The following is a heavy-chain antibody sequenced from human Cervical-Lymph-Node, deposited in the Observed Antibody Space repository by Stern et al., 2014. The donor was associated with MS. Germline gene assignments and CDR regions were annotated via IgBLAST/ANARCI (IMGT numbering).Heavy chain of an antibody. Sequence: QIPLQESGPPLVKPTQTLTLTCTFSGFSLSSSEVGVGWIRQPPGKALEWLALIYWDDDKRYSPSLKSRLTITKDTSKNQVVLTMTNMDPVDTATYYCAHSDTQNTFDIWGQGTMVTVSS. CDR2: IYWDDDK. CDR3: AHSDTQNTFDI. D-gene: IGHD3-9*01. J-gene: IGHJ3*02. CDR1: GFSLSSSEVG. V-gene: IGHV2-5*02.